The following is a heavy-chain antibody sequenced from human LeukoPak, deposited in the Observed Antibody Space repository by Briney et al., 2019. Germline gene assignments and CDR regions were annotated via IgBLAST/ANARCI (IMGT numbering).Heavy chain of an antibody. CDR3: AREFIVVVPAAILTTPNWFDP. V-gene: IGHV1-2*02. Sequence: ASVKVSCKASGYTFTGYYMHWVRQAPGQGLEWVGWINPNSGGTNYAQKFQGRVTMTRDTSISTAYMELSRLRSDDTAVYYCAREFIVVVPAAILTTPNWFDPWGQGTLVTVSS. D-gene: IGHD2-2*02. CDR1: GYTFTGYY. CDR2: INPNSGGT. J-gene: IGHJ5*02.